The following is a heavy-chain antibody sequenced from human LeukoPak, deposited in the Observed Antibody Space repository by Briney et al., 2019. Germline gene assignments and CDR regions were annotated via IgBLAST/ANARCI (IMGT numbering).Heavy chain of an antibody. CDR2: ISYDGSNK. CDR1: GFTFSSYA. J-gene: IGHJ4*02. D-gene: IGHD6-19*01. V-gene: IGHV3-30*04. CDR3: ASGWGSSSGWYYD. Sequence: GGSLRLSCAASGFTFSSYAMHWVRQAPGKRLEWVAVISYDGSNKYYADSVKGRFTISRDNSKNTLYLQMNSLRAEDTAVYYCASGWGSSSGWYYDWGQGTLVTVSS.